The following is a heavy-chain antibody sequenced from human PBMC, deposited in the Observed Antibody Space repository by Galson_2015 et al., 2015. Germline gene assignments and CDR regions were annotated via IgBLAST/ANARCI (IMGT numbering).Heavy chain of an antibody. J-gene: IGHJ4*02. Sequence: QSGAEVKKPGESLKVSCKGSGYSFTNYWIGWVRQMPGKGLELMGIIYPGDSDTRYSPSFQGQVTISAVKSISTAYLQWSSLKASDTAMYYCARRYCGTTSCFAPFDYWGQGTLVTVSS. CDR2: IYPGDSDT. D-gene: IGHD2-2*01. CDR3: ARRYCGTTSCFAPFDY. V-gene: IGHV5-51*01. CDR1: GYSFTNYW.